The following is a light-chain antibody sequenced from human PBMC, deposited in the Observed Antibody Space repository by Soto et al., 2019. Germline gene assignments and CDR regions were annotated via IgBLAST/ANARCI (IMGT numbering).Light chain of an antibody. Sequence: DIQMTQSPSSLSASVGDTVTITCRASQSVSTYLNWYQQRPGKAPSLLIYDASTLQRGVPSRFSGSGSGTEFTLTISNLQSEDFATYYCQQSYSTPRTFGQGTKVEIK. CDR2: DAS. CDR3: QQSYSTPRT. V-gene: IGKV1-39*01. CDR1: QSVSTY. J-gene: IGKJ1*01.